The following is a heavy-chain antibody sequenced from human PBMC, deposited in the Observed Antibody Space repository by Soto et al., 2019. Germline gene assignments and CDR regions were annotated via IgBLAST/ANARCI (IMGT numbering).Heavy chain of an antibody. Sequence: VQLVQSGAEVKKPGSSEKVSCKASGCTFSNYPISWVRQAPGQGLEWMGGIIPIFGTVNYAQKFQGRVTITADESTSTAYMELSSLRSEDTAVYYCARGNHRWLQLWYFDLWGRGTLVTVSS. CDR3: ARGNHRWLQLWYFDL. V-gene: IGHV1-69*12. CDR2: IIPIFGTV. J-gene: IGHJ2*01. D-gene: IGHD5-12*01. CDR1: GCTFSNYP.